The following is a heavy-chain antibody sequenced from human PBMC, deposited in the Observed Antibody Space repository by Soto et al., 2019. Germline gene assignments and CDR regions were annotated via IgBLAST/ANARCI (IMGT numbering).Heavy chain of an antibody. D-gene: IGHD5-12*01. V-gene: IGHV1-18*01. CDR2: ISAYNGNT. CDR3: ARGIESDIVATIVDWFDP. J-gene: IGHJ5*02. CDR1: GYTFTSYG. Sequence: ASVKVSCKASGYTFTSYGISLVRQAPGQGLEWMGWISAYNGNTNYAQKLQGRVTMTTDTSTSTAYMELRSLRSDDTAVYYCARGIESDIVATIVDWFDPWGQGTLVTVSS.